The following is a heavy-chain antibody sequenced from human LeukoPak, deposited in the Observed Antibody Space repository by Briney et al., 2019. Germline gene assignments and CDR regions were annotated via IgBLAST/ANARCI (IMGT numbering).Heavy chain of an antibody. CDR2: FDPEDGET. CDR3: ATSPIQLWLGRAFDI. J-gene: IGHJ3*02. D-gene: IGHD5-18*01. CDR1: GYTLTELS. V-gene: IGHV1-24*01. Sequence: ASVKVSCKVSGYTLTELSMHWVRQAPGKGLEWMGGFDPEDGETIYAQKFQGRVTMTEDTSTDTAYMELSSLRSEDTAVYYCATSPIQLWLGRAFDIWGQGTMVTVSS.